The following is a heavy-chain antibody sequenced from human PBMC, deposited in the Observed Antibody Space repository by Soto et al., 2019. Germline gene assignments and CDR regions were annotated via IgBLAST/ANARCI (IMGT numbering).Heavy chain of an antibody. CDR2: IYYSGST. CDR3: ARRGHSSSSGQSVPWFDP. Sequence: PSETLSLTCIVSGGSISNELYFWGWIRQPPGKGLEWIGYIYYSGSTNYNPSLKSRVTISVDTSKNQFSLKLSSVTAADTAVYYCARRGHSSSSGQSVPWFDPWGQGTLVTVSS. D-gene: IGHD6-6*01. CDR1: GGSISNELYF. J-gene: IGHJ5*02. V-gene: IGHV4-61*05.